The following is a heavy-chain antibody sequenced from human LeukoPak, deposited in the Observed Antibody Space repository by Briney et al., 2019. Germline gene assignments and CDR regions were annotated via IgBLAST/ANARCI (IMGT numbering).Heavy chain of an antibody. CDR1: GFTFSDYY. D-gene: IGHD2-2*01. CDR2: ISWNSGSI. V-gene: IGHV3-9*01. Sequence: PGGSLRLSCAASGFTFSDYYMSWIRQAPGKGLEWVSGISWNSGSIGYADSVKGRFTISRDNAKNSLYLQMNSLRAEDTALYYCAKDGGRGCSSTSCHYGMDVWGQGTTVTVSS. CDR3: AKDGGRGCSSTSCHYGMDV. J-gene: IGHJ6*02.